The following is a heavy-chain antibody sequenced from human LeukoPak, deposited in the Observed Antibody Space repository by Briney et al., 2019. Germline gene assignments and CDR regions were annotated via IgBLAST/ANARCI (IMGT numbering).Heavy chain of an antibody. V-gene: IGHV3-53*01. D-gene: IGHD6-13*01. J-gene: IGHJ4*02. CDR3: ARGGHRQQQLDY. Sequence: EGSLRLSCADSGFTVSTNYMSWVRQAPGKGLEWVSVIYSGGSTSYAASVKGRFTISRDNSKNTLYLQMNSLRAEDTAVYYCARGGHRQQQLDYWGQGTLVTVSS. CDR1: GFTVSTNY. CDR2: IYSGGST.